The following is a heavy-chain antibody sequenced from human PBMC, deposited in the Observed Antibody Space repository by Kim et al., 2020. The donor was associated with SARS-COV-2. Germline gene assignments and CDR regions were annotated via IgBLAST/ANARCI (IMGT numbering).Heavy chain of an antibody. V-gene: IGHV1-46*01. CDR3: ARGPRGVGATPYYYYYGMDV. J-gene: IGHJ6*02. D-gene: IGHD1-26*01. CDR1: GYTFTSYY. Sequence: ASVKVSCKASGYTFTSYYMHWVRQAPGQGLEWMGIINPSGGSTSYAQKFQGRVTMTRDTSTSTVYMELSGLRSEDTAVYYCARGPRGVGATPYYYYYGMDVWGQGTTVTVSS. CDR2: INPSGGST.